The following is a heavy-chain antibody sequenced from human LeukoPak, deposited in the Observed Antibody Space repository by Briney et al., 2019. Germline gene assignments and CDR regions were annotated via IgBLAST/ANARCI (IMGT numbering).Heavy chain of an antibody. V-gene: IGHV4-31*03. Sequence: SETLSLTCTVSGGSISSGGYSWSWLRQHPGKGLEWIGYIYCSGSTYYNPSLKSRVTISVETSKNQFSLKLSSVTAADTAVYYCARDSVGVGPYYYYYYGMDVWGQGTTVTVSS. CDR3: ARDSVGVGPYYYYYYGMDV. CDR2: IYCSGST. J-gene: IGHJ6*02. D-gene: IGHD1-26*01. CDR1: GGSISSGGYS.